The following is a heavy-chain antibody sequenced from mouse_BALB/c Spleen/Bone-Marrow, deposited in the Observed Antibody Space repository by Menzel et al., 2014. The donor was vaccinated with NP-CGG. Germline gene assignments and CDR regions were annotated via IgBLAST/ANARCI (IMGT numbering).Heavy chain of an antibody. D-gene: IGHD2-4*01. J-gene: IGHJ2*01. CDR2: ISRGGTYT. CDR1: GFTFSNYG. V-gene: IGHV5-6*01. Sequence: EVQGVESGGDLVKPGGSLKLSCAASGFTFSNYGMSWVRQIPDKRLEWVATISRGGTYTFYPDSVKGRFTISRDNTKNTLTLQMTSLKSEDTAMYYCARRRDYDYFDYWGQGTTLTVSS. CDR3: ARRRDYDYFDY.